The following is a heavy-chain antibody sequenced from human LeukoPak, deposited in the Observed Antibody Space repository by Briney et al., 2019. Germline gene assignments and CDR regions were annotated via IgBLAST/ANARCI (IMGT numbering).Heavy chain of an antibody. Sequence: PSETLSLTCTVSGGSISSYYWGWIRQPPGKGLEWIGSIYYSGSTYYNPSLKSRVTISVDTSKNQFSLKLSSVTAADTAVYYCARATLTYYYDKAAFDIWGQGTMVTVSS. CDR2: IYYSGST. CDR3: ARATLTYYYDKAAFDI. V-gene: IGHV4-39*07. J-gene: IGHJ3*02. CDR1: GGSISSYY. D-gene: IGHD3-22*01.